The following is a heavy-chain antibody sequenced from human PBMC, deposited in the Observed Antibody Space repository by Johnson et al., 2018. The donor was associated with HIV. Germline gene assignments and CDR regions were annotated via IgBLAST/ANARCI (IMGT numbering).Heavy chain of an antibody. CDR1: GFTFSDYA. CDR2: ISYDGSNK. J-gene: IGHJ3*02. Sequence: QVQLVESGGNVVQPGRSLRLSCAASGFTFSDYAMHWVRQAPGKGLEWVAVISYDGSNKYYPDTVKGRFTISRDNFKNPLYMQMDSLRAEDTAVYFCAREMVAAKDAFDIGGQGTMVTVSS. CDR3: AREMVAAKDAFDI. D-gene: IGHD2-15*01. V-gene: IGHV3-30-3*01.